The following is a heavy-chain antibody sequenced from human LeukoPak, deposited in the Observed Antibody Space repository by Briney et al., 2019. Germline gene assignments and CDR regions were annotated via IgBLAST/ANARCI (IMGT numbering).Heavy chain of an antibody. J-gene: IGHJ4*02. CDR1: GFPFSISW. CDR3: ARRSCSNGVCPFDY. D-gene: IGHD2-8*01. V-gene: IGHV3-7*01. Sequence: GGSLRLSCAASGFPFSISWMSWVRQAPGKGLQCVGNIKPDGSETFYVDSVRGRFTISRDNARNLPFLQMNSLRAEDTAVYYCARRSCSNGVCPFDYWGQGTLVTVSS. CDR2: IKPDGSET.